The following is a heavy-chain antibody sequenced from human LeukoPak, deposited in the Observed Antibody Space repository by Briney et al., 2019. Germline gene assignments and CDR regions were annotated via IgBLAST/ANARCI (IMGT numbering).Heavy chain of an antibody. D-gene: IGHD5-12*01. Sequence: SETLSLTCTVSAGSITSGSHHWGWIRQSPGRGLEWIGSIYYGRTTYYNPSLNSRVTISVVTSNNQFSLQLNSVTAADTAVYYCVRHDGRGGATMGALDSWGQGSLLTVSS. CDR3: VRHDGRGGATMGALDS. J-gene: IGHJ4*02. V-gene: IGHV4-39*01. CDR2: IYYGRTT. CDR1: AGSITSGSHH.